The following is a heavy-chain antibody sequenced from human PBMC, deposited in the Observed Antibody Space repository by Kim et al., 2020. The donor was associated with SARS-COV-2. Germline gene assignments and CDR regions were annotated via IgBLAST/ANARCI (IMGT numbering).Heavy chain of an antibody. J-gene: IGHJ3*02. Sequence: VKGRFTISRDNSKNTLYLQMNSLRAEDTAVYYCARADIVVVPAAIGAFDIWGQGTMVTVSS. V-gene: IGHV3-30*07. D-gene: IGHD2-2*01. CDR3: ARADIVVVPAAIGAFDI.